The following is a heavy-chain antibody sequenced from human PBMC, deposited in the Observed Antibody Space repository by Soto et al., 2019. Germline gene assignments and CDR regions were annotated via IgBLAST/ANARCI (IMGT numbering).Heavy chain of an antibody. V-gene: IGHV3-23*01. Sequence: WWSLRLSCSASVFTCSSYAMSWFRQAPGKGLEWVSAISGSGGSTYYADSVKGRFTISRDNSKNTLYLQMNSLRAEDTAVYYCAKDWGVFWFDPWGQGTLVTVSS. J-gene: IGHJ5*02. CDR2: ISGSGGST. CDR1: VFTCSSYA. D-gene: IGHD2-8*01. CDR3: AKDWGVFWFDP.